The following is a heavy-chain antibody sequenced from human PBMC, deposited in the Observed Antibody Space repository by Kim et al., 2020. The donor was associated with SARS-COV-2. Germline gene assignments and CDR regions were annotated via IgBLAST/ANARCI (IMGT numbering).Heavy chain of an antibody. CDR1: GGTFSSYA. J-gene: IGHJ6*02. CDR2: IIPIFGTA. Sequence: SVKVSCKASGGTFSSYAISWVRQAPGQGLEWMGGIIPIFGTANYAQKFQGRVTITADESTSTAYMELSSLRSEDTAVYYCARVLPTTYYYDSSGSFQMYGMDLWGPGTTVPVSS. CDR3: ARVLPTTYYYDSSGSFQMYGMDL. D-gene: IGHD3-22*01. V-gene: IGHV1-69*13.